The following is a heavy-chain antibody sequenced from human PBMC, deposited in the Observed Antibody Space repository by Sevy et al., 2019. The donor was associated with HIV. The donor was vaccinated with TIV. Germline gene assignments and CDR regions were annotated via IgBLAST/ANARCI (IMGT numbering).Heavy chain of an antibody. CDR3: AREGCTRPHDY. CDR1: GFAFYDYS. Sequence: GGSLRLSCAASGFAFYDYSMSWIRRAPEKGLEWVATLSFGCGKINYADSVKGRFTISRDNSKNSFYLQMDNLRVEDTALYYCAREGCTRPHDYWGQGTRVTVSS. D-gene: IGHD2-8*01. V-gene: IGHV3-23*01. J-gene: IGHJ4*02. CDR2: LSFGCGKI.